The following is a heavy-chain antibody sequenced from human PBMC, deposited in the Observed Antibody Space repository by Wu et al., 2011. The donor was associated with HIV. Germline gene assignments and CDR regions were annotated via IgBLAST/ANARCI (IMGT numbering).Heavy chain of an antibody. D-gene: IGHD6-19*01. CDR2: ISPYDGDT. Sequence: QVQLVQSGAEVKKPGASVKVSCKASGYTFSNYGIHWVRQAPGQGLEWMGWISPYDGDTKYPQKLQGRVTMTTDTSTSTAYMELRSLRSDDTAVYYCARDDSSGWPEGFDYWGQGTLVTVSS. CDR1: GYTFSNYG. V-gene: IGHV1-18*01. J-gene: IGHJ4*02. CDR3: ARDDSSGWPEGFDY.